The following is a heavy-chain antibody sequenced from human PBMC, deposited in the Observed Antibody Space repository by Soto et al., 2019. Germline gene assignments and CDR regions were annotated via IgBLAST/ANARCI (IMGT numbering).Heavy chain of an antibody. J-gene: IGHJ4*02. CDR3: ARDQSGLRSPY. V-gene: IGHV1-69*08. Sequence: QVQLVQSGAEVKKPGSSVKVSCKASGGTFSSYTISWVRQAPGQGLEWMGRIIPILGIANYAQKFQGRVTITADKPTSTAYMELSSLRSEDTAGYYCARDQSGLRSPYGGQGTLVTVSS. CDR2: IIPILGIA. D-gene: IGHD3-10*01. CDR1: GGTFSSYT.